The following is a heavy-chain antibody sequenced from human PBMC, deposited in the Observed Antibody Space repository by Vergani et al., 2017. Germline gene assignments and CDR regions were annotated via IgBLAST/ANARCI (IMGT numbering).Heavy chain of an antibody. Sequence: QVQLQESGPGLVEPSETLSLTCTVSGGSISSYYWSWIRQPPGKGLEWIGSIYHSGSTYSNPSLKSRVTISVDTSKNKFSLKLSSVTAADTAVYYCVRHGEDIVLMVYAPPDSWFDPWGQGTLVTVSS. D-gene: IGHD2-8*01. CDR2: IYHSGST. V-gene: IGHV4-59*08. CDR1: GGSISSYY. J-gene: IGHJ5*02. CDR3: VRHGEDIVLMVYAPPDSWFDP.